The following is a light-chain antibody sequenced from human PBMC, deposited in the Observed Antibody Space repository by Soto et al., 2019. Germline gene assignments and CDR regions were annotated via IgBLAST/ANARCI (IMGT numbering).Light chain of an antibody. Sequence: QSALTQPASVSGSPGQSITISCTGTSSDVGGYNYVSWYQQHPGKAPQLMIYEVSNRPSGVSNRFSGSKSGDTASLTISGLQAEDEADYYGSSYTSSSTLVLFGGGTKLTVL. CDR2: EVS. CDR3: SSYTSSSTLVL. V-gene: IGLV2-14*01. CDR1: SSDVGGYNY. J-gene: IGLJ2*01.